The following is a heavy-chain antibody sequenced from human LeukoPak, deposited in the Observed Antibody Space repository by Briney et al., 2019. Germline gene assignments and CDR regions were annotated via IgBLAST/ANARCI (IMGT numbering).Heavy chain of an antibody. CDR2: IIPIFGTA. J-gene: IGHJ4*02. Sequence: SVKVSCKASGGTFSSYAISWVRQAPGQGLEWMGGIIPIFGTANYAQKFQGRVTITADESTSTAYMELSSLRSEDTAVYYCARARHYDFWSGSALGYYFDYWGQGTLVTVSS. D-gene: IGHD3-3*01. CDR1: GGTFSSYA. CDR3: ARARHYDFWSGSALGYYFDY. V-gene: IGHV1-69*13.